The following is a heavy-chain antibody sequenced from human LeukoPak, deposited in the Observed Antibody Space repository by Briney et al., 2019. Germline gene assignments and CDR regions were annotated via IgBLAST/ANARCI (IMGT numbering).Heavy chain of an antibody. CDR1: GFTFSSYA. V-gene: IGHV3-30-3*01. D-gene: IGHD5-18*01. CDR3: ARVRIQLWPHFDY. CDR2: ISYDGSNK. Sequence: GGSLRLSCAASGFTFSSYAMHWVRQAPGKGPEWVAVISYDGSNKYYADSVKGRFTISRDNSKNALYLQMNSLRAEDTAVYYCARVRIQLWPHFDYWGQGTLVTVSS. J-gene: IGHJ4*02.